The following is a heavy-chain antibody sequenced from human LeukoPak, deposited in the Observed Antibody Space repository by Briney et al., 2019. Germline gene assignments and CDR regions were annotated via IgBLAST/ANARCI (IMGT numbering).Heavy chain of an antibody. J-gene: IGHJ4*02. V-gene: IGHV4-59*01. CDR1: GGSINSYY. Sequence: PSETLSLTCTVSGGSINSYYWSWIPQPPGKGLEGIGYIYYSGSTNYNPSPKSRVTISVDTSKNQFSMKLSSVTAPDTAVYYCPREGYDGSGYYAIFDYWGQGTLVTVSS. CDR3: PREGYDGSGYYAIFDY. CDR2: IYYSGST. D-gene: IGHD3-22*01.